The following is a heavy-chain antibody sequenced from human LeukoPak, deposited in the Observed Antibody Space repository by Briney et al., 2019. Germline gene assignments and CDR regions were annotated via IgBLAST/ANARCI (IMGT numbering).Heavy chain of an antibody. CDR3: VRGGIVGTSTRIPLFDS. CDR2: VYYSGST. D-gene: IGHD1-26*01. V-gene: IGHV4-39*07. CDR1: GGSIDSSSYY. J-gene: IGHJ4*02. Sequence: SETLSLTCTVSGGSIDSSSYYWGWIRQPPGKGLECIGSVYYSGSTYYNPSLKSRVTISVDTSKNQFSLKLSSVTAADTAVYYCVRGGIVGTSTRIPLFDSWGQGTLVTVSS.